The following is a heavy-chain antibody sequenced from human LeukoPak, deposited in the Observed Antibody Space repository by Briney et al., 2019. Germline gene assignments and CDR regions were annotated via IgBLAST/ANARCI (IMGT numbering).Heavy chain of an antibody. D-gene: IGHD2-21*02. V-gene: IGHV3-21*04. CDR1: GFTFNTFN. Sequence: PGGSLRLSCAASGFTFNTFNMNWVRQAPGKGLEWVSSITSGGDYIYYADSVKGRFTTSRDNAKNSLSLQLNSLRAEDTAVYYCVKARMPHCGTDCLESWGQGTLVTVSS. CDR3: VKARMPHCGTDCLES. CDR2: ITSGGDYI. J-gene: IGHJ4*02.